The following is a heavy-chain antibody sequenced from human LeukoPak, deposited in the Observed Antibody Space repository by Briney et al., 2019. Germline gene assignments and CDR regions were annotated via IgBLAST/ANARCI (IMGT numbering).Heavy chain of an antibody. D-gene: IGHD3-10*01. CDR1: GFTFSTFA. J-gene: IGHJ4*02. Sequence: TGGSLRLSCAASGFTFSTFAMHWVRLSPGKGLEWVSAISGSGGSTYYADSVKGRFTISRDNSKNTLYLQMNSLRAEDTAVYYCAKDYYGSGSYYSPFDYWGQGTLVTVSS. CDR3: AKDYYGSGSYYSPFDY. CDR2: ISGSGGST. V-gene: IGHV3-23*01.